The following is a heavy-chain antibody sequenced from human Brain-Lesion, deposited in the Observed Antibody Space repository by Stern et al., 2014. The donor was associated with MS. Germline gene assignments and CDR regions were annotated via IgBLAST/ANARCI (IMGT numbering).Heavy chain of an antibody. V-gene: IGHV1-24*01. CDR2: FDPEDGET. D-gene: IGHD1-26*01. CDR3: ATLSPGAGGNYYRHFDY. CDR1: GYTLTELS. J-gene: IGHJ4*02. Sequence: QVQLVQSGAGVKQPGASVKVSCKVSGYTLTELSMHWVRQAPRKGLEWVGGFDPEDGETIYAQKVQGRVTMTEDTSTDTAYMERSSLRSEDTAVYYCATLSPGAGGNYYRHFDYWGQGTLVTVSS.